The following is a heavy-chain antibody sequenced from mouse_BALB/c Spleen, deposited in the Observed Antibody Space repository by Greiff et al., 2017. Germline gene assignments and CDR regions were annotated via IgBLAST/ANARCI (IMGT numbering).Heavy chain of an antibody. CDR1: GFTFSSYA. CDR3: ARNGDYFDY. V-gene: IGHV5-6-5*01. Sequence: EVMLVESGGGLVKPGGSLKLSCAASGFTFSSYAMSWVRQTPEKRLEWVASISSGGSTYYPDSVKGRFTISRDNARNILYLQMSSLRSEDTAMYYCARNGDYFDYWGQGTTLTVSS. J-gene: IGHJ2*01. CDR2: ISSGGST.